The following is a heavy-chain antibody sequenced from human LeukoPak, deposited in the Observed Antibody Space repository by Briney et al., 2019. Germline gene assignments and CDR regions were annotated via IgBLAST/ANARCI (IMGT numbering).Heavy chain of an antibody. V-gene: IGHV3-21*01. CDR3: ARAPDTAMVGFDY. CDR2: I. J-gene: IGHJ4*02. CDR1: GFTFRSYT. D-gene: IGHD5-18*01. Sequence: GGSLRLSCAASGFTFRSYTMNWVRQAPGKGLEWVSSIDSVKGRFTISRDNAKNSLYLQMNSLRAEDTAVYYCARAPDTAMVGFDYWGQGTLVTVSS.